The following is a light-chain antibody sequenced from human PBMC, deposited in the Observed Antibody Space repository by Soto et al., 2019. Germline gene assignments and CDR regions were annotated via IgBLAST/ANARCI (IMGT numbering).Light chain of an antibody. CDR3: QQTYTTPLT. CDR2: TTS. Sequence: DIQMTQSPSSLSASVGDKITITCRASQRISNYLSWYRQKPGKAPNLLIYTTSSLKSGVPSRFSGSGYGADFTLTISSLQPEDFATYYCQQTYTTPLTFGPGTKVDIK. CDR1: QRISNY. V-gene: IGKV1-39*01. J-gene: IGKJ3*01.